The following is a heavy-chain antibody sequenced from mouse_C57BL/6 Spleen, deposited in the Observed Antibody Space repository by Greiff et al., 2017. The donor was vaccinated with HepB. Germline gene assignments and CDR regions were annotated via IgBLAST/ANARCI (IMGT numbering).Heavy chain of an antibody. Sequence: QVQLQQPGAELVRPGSSVKLSCKASGYTFTSYWMHWVKQRPIQGLEWIGNIDPSDSETHYNQKFKDKATLTVDKSSSTAYMQLSSLTSEDSAVYYCARGNSSGYDYYAMDYWGQGTSVTVSS. D-gene: IGHD3-2*02. V-gene: IGHV1-52*01. CDR2: IDPSDSET. CDR1: GYTFTSYW. CDR3: ARGNSSGYDYYAMDY. J-gene: IGHJ4*01.